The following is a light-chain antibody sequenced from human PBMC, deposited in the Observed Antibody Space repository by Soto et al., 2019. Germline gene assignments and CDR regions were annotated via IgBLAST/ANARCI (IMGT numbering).Light chain of an antibody. CDR3: SSYTSISTYV. J-gene: IGLJ1*01. Sequence: QSVLTQPASVSGSPGQSITISCTGTSSDVGGYNFVSWYQQHPDKAPKPMIYDVTNRPSGVSNHFYGSKSGNTASLTISGLQAEDEADYYCSSYTSISTYVFGTGTKVTVL. V-gene: IGLV2-14*01. CDR1: SSDVGGYNF. CDR2: DVT.